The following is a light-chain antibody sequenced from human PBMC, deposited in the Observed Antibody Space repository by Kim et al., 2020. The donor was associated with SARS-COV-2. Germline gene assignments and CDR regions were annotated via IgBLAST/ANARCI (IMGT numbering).Light chain of an antibody. CDR1: KLGDKY. CDR3: QAWDNTWV. CDR2: QDT. J-gene: IGLJ3*02. V-gene: IGLV3-1*01. Sequence: VSVSPGQTVTMTCSGDKLGDKYSSWYQQQPGQAPVLVIYQDTKRPSGIPERFAGSNSGNTATLIISGAQAMDEADYYCQAWDNTWVFGGGTQLTVL.